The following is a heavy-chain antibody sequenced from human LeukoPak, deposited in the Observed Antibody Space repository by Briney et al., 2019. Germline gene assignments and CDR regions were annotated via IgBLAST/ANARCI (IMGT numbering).Heavy chain of an antibody. CDR3: AGTHPINRAAAESSDAFDI. Sequence: ASVKVSCKASGYTFTSYDINWVRQATGQGLEWMGWMNPNSGNTGYAQKFQGRVTMTRNTSISTAYMELSSLRSEDTAVYYCAGTHPINRAAAESSDAFDIWGQGTMVTVSS. CDR2: MNPNSGNT. D-gene: IGHD6-13*01. V-gene: IGHV1-8*01. CDR1: GYTFTSYD. J-gene: IGHJ3*02.